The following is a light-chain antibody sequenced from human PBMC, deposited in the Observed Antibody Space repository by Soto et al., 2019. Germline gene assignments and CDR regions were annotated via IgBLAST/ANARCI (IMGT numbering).Light chain of an antibody. CDR1: QSVSSSF. V-gene: IGKV3-20*01. J-gene: IGKJ1*01. CDR3: QQSYSMPWT. CDR2: GAS. Sequence: EIVLTQSPGTLSLSPGERATLSCRASQSVSSSFLAWYQQKPGQAPGLLIYGASSRATGIPDRFSGSGSGTDFTLTISRLEPEDFAVYYCQQSYSMPWTFGQGTKVDIK.